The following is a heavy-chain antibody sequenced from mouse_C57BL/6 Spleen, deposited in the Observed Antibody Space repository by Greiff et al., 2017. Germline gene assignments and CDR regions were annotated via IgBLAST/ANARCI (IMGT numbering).Heavy chain of an antibody. CDR2: IWGAGST. J-gene: IGHJ3*01. Sequence: VQRVESGPGLVAPSQSLSITCTVSGFSLSSYGVSRVRQPPGKGLVWLGVIWGAGSTNYHSALISRLSISKDNSKRQVFLKLNSLRTDDTATYYCAKEEIYYDYQAWFDYWGQGTLVTVSA. CDR3: AKEEIYYDYQAWFDY. V-gene: IGHV2-3*01. D-gene: IGHD2-4*01. CDR1: GFSLSSYG.